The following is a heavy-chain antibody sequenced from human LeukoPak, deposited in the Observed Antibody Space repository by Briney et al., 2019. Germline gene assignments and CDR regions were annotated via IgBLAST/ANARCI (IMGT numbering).Heavy chain of an antibody. J-gene: IGHJ2*01. CDR1: GGSISSGGYY. CDR3: ARVRSQQLPPWYFDL. D-gene: IGHD6-13*01. V-gene: IGHV4-31*03. CDR2: IYYSGST. Sequence: SETLSLTCTVSGGSISSGGYYWSWIRQHPGKGLEWIGYIYYSGSTYYNPSLKSRVTISVDTSKNQFSLKLSSVTAADTAVYYCARVRSQQLPPWYFDLRGRGTLVTVSS.